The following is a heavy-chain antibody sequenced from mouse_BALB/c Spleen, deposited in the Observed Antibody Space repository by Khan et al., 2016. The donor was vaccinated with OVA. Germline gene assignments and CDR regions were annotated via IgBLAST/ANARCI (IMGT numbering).Heavy chain of an antibody. J-gene: IGHJ3*01. V-gene: IGHV5-6*01. CDR3: TRQLTGSFAY. D-gene: IGHD4-1*01. Sequence: EVELVESGGDLVKPGGSLKLSCAASGFTFSNYGMSWVRQTPDKRLEWVATISSDGTYTYYPDSVKGRFTISRNNAKNTLYLQMSSLKSEDTAMYYCTRQLTGSFAYWGQGTLVTVSA. CDR2: ISSDGTYT. CDR1: GFTFSNYG.